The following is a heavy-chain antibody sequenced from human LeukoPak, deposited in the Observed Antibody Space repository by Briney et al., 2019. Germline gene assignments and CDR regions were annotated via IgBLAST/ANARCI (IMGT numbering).Heavy chain of an antibody. V-gene: IGHV1-18*01. J-gene: IGHJ6*02. CDR1: GYTLRRYG. D-gene: IGHD3-22*01. Sequence: ASVKISRKGSGYTLRRYGISWVGQAPGQGPEWMGWISAYNGNTQYAQKVQGRVTMPTGTSTSTAYTALGSLRCDDPAVSYWARQGYYDTSGYSQVPYYYPGMHVWGEGTTVTVS. CDR3: ARQGYYDTSGYSQVPYYYPGMHV. CDR2: ISAYNGNT.